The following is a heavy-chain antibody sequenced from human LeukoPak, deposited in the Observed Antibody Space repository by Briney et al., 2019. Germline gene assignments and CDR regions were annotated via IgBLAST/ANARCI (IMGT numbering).Heavy chain of an antibody. CDR2: IDSGGST. D-gene: IGHD1-26*01. CDR1: GFTVSSNY. Sequence: PGGSLRLSCAASGFTVSSNYMTWVRQAPGKGLEWVSVIDSGGSTYYPDSVKGRFTISRDNSKNTLYLQMNSLRAEDTAVYFCARDATLDHWGQGTLVTVSS. J-gene: IGHJ5*02. CDR3: ARDATLDH. V-gene: IGHV3-53*01.